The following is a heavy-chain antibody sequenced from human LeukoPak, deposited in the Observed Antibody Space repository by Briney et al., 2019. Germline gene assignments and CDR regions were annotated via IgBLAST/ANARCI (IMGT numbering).Heavy chain of an antibody. CDR2: IYYSGST. D-gene: IGHD3-3*01. CDR1: GGSISRGVYY. J-gene: IGHJ5*02. CDR3: ARATRTIFGVVSSIDP. Sequence: PSQTLSLTCTVSGGSISRGVYYWSWIRQHPGKGLEWIGYIYYSGSTYYNPSLKSRVTIPVDTSKNQFSLKLSSVTAADTAVYYCARATRTIFGVVSSIDPWGQGTLVTVSS. V-gene: IGHV4-31*03.